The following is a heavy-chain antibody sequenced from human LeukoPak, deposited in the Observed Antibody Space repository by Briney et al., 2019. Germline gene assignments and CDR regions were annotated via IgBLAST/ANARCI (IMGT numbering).Heavy chain of an antibody. V-gene: IGHV3-48*03. CDR3: ARAGLVGATQWPAAGY. CDR2: ISSSGSTI. CDR1: GFTFSSYE. J-gene: IGHJ4*02. D-gene: IGHD6-19*01. Sequence: PGGSLRLSCAASGFTFSSYEMNWVRQAPGKGLEWVSYISSSGSTIYYADSVKGRFTISRDNSKNTLYLQMNSLRAEDTAVYYCARAGLVGATQWPAAGYWGQGTLVTVSS.